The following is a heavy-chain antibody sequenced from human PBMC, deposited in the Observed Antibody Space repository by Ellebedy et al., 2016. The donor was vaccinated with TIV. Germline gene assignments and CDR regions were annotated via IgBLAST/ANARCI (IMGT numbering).Heavy chain of an antibody. Sequence: AASVKVSCKASGYTFTSYDINWVRQAPGQGLEWMGWINPNSGGTNYAQKFQGWVTMTRDTSISTAYMELSRLRSDDTAVYYCARDLEGYCSSTSCYGFGRLDYWGQGTLVTVSS. V-gene: IGHV1-2*04. CDR2: INPNSGGT. CDR1: GYTFTSYD. J-gene: IGHJ4*02. D-gene: IGHD2-2*01. CDR3: ARDLEGYCSSTSCYGFGRLDY.